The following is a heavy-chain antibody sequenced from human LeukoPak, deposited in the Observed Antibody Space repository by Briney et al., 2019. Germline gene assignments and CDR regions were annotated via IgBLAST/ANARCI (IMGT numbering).Heavy chain of an antibody. CDR3: ARGTGYSATWFDY. D-gene: IGHD5-12*01. Sequence: PSETLSLTCAVYGGSFSGYYWSWIRQSPDKGLEWIGEINHSGRTNYNPSLKSRVTISIDTSKNQFSLKLSSVTAADTAIYYCARGTGYSATWFDYWGQGTLVTVSS. CDR1: GGSFSGYY. CDR2: INHSGRT. V-gene: IGHV4-34*01. J-gene: IGHJ5*01.